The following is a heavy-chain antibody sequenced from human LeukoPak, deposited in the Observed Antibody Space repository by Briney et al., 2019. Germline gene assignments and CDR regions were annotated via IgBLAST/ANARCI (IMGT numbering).Heavy chain of an antibody. Sequence: SETLSLTCTVSGGSISSYYWSWTRQPPGKGLEWIGYIYYSGSTNYNPSLKSRVTISVDTSKNQFSLKLSSVTAADTAVYYCARWGGYSYYYYMDVWGKGTTVTVSS. CDR3: ARWGGYSYYYYMDV. CDR1: GGSISSYY. J-gene: IGHJ6*03. V-gene: IGHV4-59*01. CDR2: IYYSGST. D-gene: IGHD5-18*01.